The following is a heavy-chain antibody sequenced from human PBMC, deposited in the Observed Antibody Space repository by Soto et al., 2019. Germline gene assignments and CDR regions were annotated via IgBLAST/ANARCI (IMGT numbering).Heavy chain of an antibody. CDR1: GGSFSGYY. Sequence: SETLSLTCAVYGGSFSGYYWTWIRQPPGKGLEWLGEINHRGSTNYKPSLRSRVTISVDTSKNQLSLKVSSVTAADTAVYYCARGRTLITGTSLDYWGQGTLVTVS. J-gene: IGHJ4*02. V-gene: IGHV4-34*01. CDR3: ARGRTLITGTSLDY. D-gene: IGHD1-20*01. CDR2: INHRGST.